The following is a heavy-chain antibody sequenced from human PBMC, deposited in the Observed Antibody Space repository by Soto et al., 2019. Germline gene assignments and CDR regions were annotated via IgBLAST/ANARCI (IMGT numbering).Heavy chain of an antibody. Sequence: GGSLRLSCAASGFTFSSYAMHWVRQAPGKGLEYVSAISSNGGSTYYANSVKGRFTISRDNSKNTLYLQMGSLRAEDMAVYYCARGKYYDFWSGYSWSGGLDAFDIWGQGTMVTVSS. CDR3: ARGKYYDFWSGYSWSGGLDAFDI. J-gene: IGHJ3*02. D-gene: IGHD3-3*01. CDR2: ISSNGGST. V-gene: IGHV3-64*01. CDR1: GFTFSSYA.